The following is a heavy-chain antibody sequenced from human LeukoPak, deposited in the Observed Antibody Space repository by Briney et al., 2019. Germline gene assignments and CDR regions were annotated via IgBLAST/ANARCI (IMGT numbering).Heavy chain of an antibody. V-gene: IGHV4-34*01. CDR2: INHSGST. D-gene: IGHD3-9*01. CDR1: GGSFSGYY. J-gene: IGHJ5*02. Sequence: SETLSLTCAVYGGSFSGYYWSWIRQPPGKGLEWIGEINHSGSTNYNPSLKSRVTISVDTSKNQFSLKLSSVTAADTAVYYCARAQPGNYFDWLTDLEPDNWFDPWGQGTLVTVSS. CDR3: ARAQPGNYFDWLTDLEPDNWFDP.